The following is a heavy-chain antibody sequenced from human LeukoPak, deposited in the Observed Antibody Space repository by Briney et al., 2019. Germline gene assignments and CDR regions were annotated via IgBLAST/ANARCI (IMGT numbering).Heavy chain of an antibody. J-gene: IGHJ4*02. CDR3: ARDSAVAGDFDY. Sequence: PGGSLRLSCAASGFTFSSYGMHWVRQAPGKGLEWVSYISSSGSTIYYADSVKGRFTISRDNAKNSLYLQMNSLRAEDTAVYYCARDSAVAGDFDYWGQGTLVTVSS. V-gene: IGHV3-48*04. D-gene: IGHD6-19*01. CDR2: ISSSGSTI. CDR1: GFTFSSYG.